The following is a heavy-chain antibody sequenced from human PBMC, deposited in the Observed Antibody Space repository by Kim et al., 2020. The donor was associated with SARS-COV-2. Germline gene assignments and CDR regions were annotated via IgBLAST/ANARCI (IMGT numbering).Heavy chain of an antibody. J-gene: IGHJ4*02. V-gene: IGHV1-18*01. Sequence: NYAQKVQGRVTVTTDATTSTAYMELRSLRSDDTAVYYCARVVGSGSYYRYWGQGTLVTVSS. CDR3: ARVVGSGSYYRY. D-gene: IGHD3-10*01.